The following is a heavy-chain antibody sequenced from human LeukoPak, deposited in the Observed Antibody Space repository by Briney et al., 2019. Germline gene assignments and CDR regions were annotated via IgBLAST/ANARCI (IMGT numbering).Heavy chain of an antibody. CDR2: ISSSSGYI. D-gene: IGHD1-14*01. J-gene: IGHJ4*02. CDR1: GFTFSSYS. V-gene: IGHV3-21*01. Sequence: GGSLRLSCAASGFTFSSYSMNWVRQAPGKGLEWVSSISSSSGYIYYADSVKGRFTISRDNAKNSLYLQMNSLRAEDTAVYYCARDDRMAFDYWGQGTLVTVSS. CDR3: ARDDRMAFDY.